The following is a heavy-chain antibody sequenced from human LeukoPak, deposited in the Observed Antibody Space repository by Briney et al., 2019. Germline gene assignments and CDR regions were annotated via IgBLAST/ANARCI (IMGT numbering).Heavy chain of an antibody. CDR2: ISYDGSNK. J-gene: IGHJ4*02. D-gene: IGHD3-22*01. V-gene: IGHV3-30-3*01. Sequence: GGSLRLSCAASGFTFSSYAMHWVRQAPGKGLEWVAVISYDGSNKYYADSVKGRFTISRDNSKNTLYLQMNSLRAEDTAVYYCAREGPNSDYYDSSGSHAYWGQGTLVTVSS. CDR1: GFTFSSYA. CDR3: AREGPNSDYYDSSGSHAY.